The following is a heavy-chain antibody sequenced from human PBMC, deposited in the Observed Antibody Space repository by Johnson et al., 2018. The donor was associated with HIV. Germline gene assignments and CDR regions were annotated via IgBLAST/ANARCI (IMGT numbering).Heavy chain of an antibody. CDR2: ISYDASNK. CDR3: ASPQSGVEPDYYDSSGYFRNDALDF. V-gene: IGHV3-30*14. D-gene: IGHD3-22*01. J-gene: IGHJ3*01. CDR1: GFTFSSYA. Sequence: QEQLVESGGGVVQPGRSLRLSCAASGFTFSSYAMHWVRQAPGKGLEWVAVISYDASNKYYADSVKGRFTISRDNSKKTLFLQMNSLRPEDTALYYCASPQSGVEPDYYDSSGYFRNDALDFWGQGTMVTVSS.